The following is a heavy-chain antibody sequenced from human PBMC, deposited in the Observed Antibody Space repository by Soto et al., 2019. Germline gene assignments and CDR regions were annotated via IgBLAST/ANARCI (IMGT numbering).Heavy chain of an antibody. D-gene: IGHD3-10*01. V-gene: IGHV4-39*01. J-gene: IGHJ4*02. CDR1: GASISRTGFH. Sequence: QLQLQESGPGLVKPSETLSLTCAVSGASISRTGFHWGWIRQPPGQGLEWIGSIYEGETTFYNSSLKSRVTISADTSKNHFSLKLTSLTAADTAVYYCARRGSRHTFDYWGQGTLVTVSS. CDR2: IYEGETT. CDR3: ARRGSRHTFDY.